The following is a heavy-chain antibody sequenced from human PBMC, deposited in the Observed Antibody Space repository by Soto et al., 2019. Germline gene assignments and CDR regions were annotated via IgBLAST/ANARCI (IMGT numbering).Heavy chain of an antibody. D-gene: IGHD6-6*01. CDR1: GFTFSSYA. J-gene: IGHJ6*02. V-gene: IGHV3-23*01. Sequence: PGGSLRLSCAASGFTFSSYAMSWVRQAPGKGLEWVSAISGSGGSTYYADSVKGRFTISRDNSKNTLYLQMNSLRAEDTAVYYCAKDLRLVRTHYYGMDVWGQGTTVTVSS. CDR2: ISGSGGST. CDR3: AKDLRLVRTHYYGMDV.